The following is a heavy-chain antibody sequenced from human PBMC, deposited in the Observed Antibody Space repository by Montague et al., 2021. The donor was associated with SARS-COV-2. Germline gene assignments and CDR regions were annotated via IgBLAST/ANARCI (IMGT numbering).Heavy chain of an antibody. CDR2: IYHSGGT. D-gene: IGHD3-10*01. J-gene: IGHJ4*02. CDR3: ARWYYGSGSYPH. Sequence: SETLSLTCSVSGYSISSGYYWGWIRQPPLKGLEWIGNIYHSGGTXXSPXHESRVTVSVDTSKNQFSLRLSSVTAADTAVYYCARWYYGSGSYPHWGQGTLVTVSS. CDR1: GYSISSGYY. V-gene: IGHV4-38-2*01.